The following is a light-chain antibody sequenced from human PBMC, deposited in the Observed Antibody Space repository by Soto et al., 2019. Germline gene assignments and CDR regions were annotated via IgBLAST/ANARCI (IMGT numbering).Light chain of an antibody. CDR2: QTS. Sequence: ENVLSQSPATLSSFPGDRVTLSCRASQYINTRLAWYQHRPGQAPRLLIYQTSLRAAGIPARFSASGSGTDFTLTISDVQPEDFALYYCHQRQSWPRTFGQGTKVDNK. CDR1: QYINTR. CDR3: HQRQSWPRT. V-gene: IGKV3-11*01. J-gene: IGKJ1*01.